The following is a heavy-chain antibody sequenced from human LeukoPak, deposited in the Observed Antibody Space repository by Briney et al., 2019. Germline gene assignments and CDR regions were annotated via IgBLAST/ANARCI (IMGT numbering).Heavy chain of an antibody. Sequence: GASVKVSCKASGYTFTSYGISWVRQAPGQGLEWMGWISAYNGNTNYAQKFQGRVTMTRDTSISTAYMELSRLRSDDTAVYYCARGGSSGYYFDAFDIWGQGTMVTVSS. CDR3: ARGGSSGYYFDAFDI. CDR1: GYTFTSYG. J-gene: IGHJ3*02. V-gene: IGHV1-18*01. D-gene: IGHD3-22*01. CDR2: ISAYNGNT.